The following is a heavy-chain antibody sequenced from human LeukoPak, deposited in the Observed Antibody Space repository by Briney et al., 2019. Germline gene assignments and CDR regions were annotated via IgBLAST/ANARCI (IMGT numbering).Heavy chain of an antibody. V-gene: IGHV3-64*01. CDR1: GFTFSSYA. CDR3: AKASLELDEEYYYYYYMDV. J-gene: IGHJ6*03. Sequence: GGSLRLSCAASGFTFSSYAMHWVRQAPGKGLEYVSAISSNGGSTYYANSVKGRFTISRDNSKNTLYLQMGSLRAEDMAVYYCAKASLELDEEYYYYYYMDVWGKGTTVTVSS. D-gene: IGHD1-7*01. CDR2: ISSNGGST.